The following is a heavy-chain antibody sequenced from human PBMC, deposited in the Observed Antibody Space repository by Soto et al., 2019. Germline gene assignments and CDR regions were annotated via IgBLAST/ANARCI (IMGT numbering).Heavy chain of an antibody. D-gene: IGHD2-21*01. CDR2: LWYDGINT. CDR3: ASVAPDSASDF. Sequence: QEQLVESGGGVAQPGRSLRLSCAASGFTFTNYGMHWVRQAPGKGLEWVAVLWYDGINTHYAESVKGRFSITKDDSTNAVYLQLSSLRVEDSAVYHCASVAPDSASDFWGQGNLVTVAS. CDR1: GFTFTNYG. V-gene: IGHV3-33*01. J-gene: IGHJ4*02.